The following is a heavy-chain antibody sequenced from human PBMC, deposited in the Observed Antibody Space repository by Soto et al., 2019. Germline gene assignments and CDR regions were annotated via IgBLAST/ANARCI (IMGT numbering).Heavy chain of an antibody. CDR2: ISGSGGST. CDR3: AKDILEWFNWFDP. Sequence: EVQLLESGGGLVQPGGSLRLSCAASGFTFSRYAMSWVRQAPGKGLEWVSAISGSGGSTYYADSVKGRFTSSRDNSKNTLYLQMNSLRAEDTAVYYCAKDILEWFNWFDPWGQGTLVTVSS. J-gene: IGHJ5*02. D-gene: IGHD3-3*01. V-gene: IGHV3-23*01. CDR1: GFTFSRYA.